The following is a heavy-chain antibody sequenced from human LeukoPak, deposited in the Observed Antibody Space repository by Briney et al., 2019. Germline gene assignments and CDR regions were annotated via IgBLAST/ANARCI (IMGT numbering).Heavy chain of an antibody. CDR1: GFTFSAYS. D-gene: IGHD1-14*01. J-gene: IGHJ5*02. CDR3: ASRGMTPSPRNWFDP. Sequence: GGSLRLSCATSGFTFSAYSMNWVRQAPGKGLEWVSSISGSSIYINYADSVKGRFTISSDNAKNSLYLQMNSLRAEDTAVYYCASRGMTPSPRNWFDPWGQGTLVTVSS. CDR2: ISGSSIYI. V-gene: IGHV3-21*01.